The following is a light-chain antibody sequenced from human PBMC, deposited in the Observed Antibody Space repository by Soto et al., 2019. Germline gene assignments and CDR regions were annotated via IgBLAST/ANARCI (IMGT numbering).Light chain of an antibody. CDR3: QQYKIWPEG. CDR2: GAS. J-gene: IGKJ4*01. Sequence: EIVMTQSPATLSVSPGERATLSCRASQSVGRNLAWYQQKPGQAPRLLIYGASTRATGIPARFSGSGSETEFTLTISSLQSEDFAVYYCQQYKIWPEGFGGGTKVVIK. V-gene: IGKV3-15*01. CDR1: QSVGRN.